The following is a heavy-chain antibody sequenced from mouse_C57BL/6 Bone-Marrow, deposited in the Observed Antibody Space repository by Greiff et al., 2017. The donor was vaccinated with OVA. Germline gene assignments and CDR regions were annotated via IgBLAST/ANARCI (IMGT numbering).Heavy chain of an antibody. J-gene: IGHJ4*01. CDR1: GYTFTNYW. V-gene: IGHV1-63*01. D-gene: IGHD2-12*01. CDR3: ARRVLLYYYAMDY. CDR2: IYPGGGYT. Sequence: QVQLQQSGAELVRPGTSVKMSCKASGYTFTNYWIGWAKQRPGHGLEWIGDIYPGGGYTNYNEKFKGKATLTADKSSSTAYMQFSSLTSEDSAIYYCARRVLLYYYAMDYWGQGTSVTVSS.